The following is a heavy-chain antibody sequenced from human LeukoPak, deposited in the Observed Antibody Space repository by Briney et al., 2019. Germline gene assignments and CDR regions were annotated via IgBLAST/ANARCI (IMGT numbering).Heavy chain of an antibody. CDR1: GYTFTSYG. D-gene: IGHD2-21*01. CDR3: ARAPRGAYCGGDCGSQH. Sequence: GASVKVSCKASGYTFTSYGISWVRQAPGQGLEWMGWISAYNGNTNYAQKLQGRVTMTTDTSTSTAYMELRSLRSDDTAVYYCARAPRGAYCGGDCGSQHWGQDTLVTVSS. CDR2: ISAYNGNT. V-gene: IGHV1-18*01. J-gene: IGHJ1*01.